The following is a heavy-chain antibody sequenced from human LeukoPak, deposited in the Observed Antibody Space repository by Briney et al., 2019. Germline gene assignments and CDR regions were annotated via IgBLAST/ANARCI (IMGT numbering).Heavy chain of an antibody. CDR3: ASRPVNTGIVHLDY. D-gene: IGHD5-18*01. Sequence: SLKISSKGSGYSFSTYCVWWGRQLPQKVVEWMRIVYPGDSETSYSPSFHGQVTISADKSIDTSYLQWSRLTAADTAVYYCASRPVNTGIVHLDYSGEGTLVTVSS. J-gene: IGHJ4*02. CDR1: GYSFSTYC. CDR2: VYPGDSET. V-gene: IGHV5-51*01.